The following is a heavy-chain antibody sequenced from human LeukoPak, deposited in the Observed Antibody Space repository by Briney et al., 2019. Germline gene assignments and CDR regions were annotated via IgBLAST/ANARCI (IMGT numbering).Heavy chain of an antibody. J-gene: IGHJ6*03. CDR2: IIPMVGIT. V-gene: IGHV1-69*05. CDR3: ASGLSGTLRHMDV. Sequence: ASVKVSCKASGGTFSNSGFTWVRQAPGQGLEWMGGIIPMVGITYYAQKFQGRVTITTDESTSTAYMEVSSVSSEDTAVYYCASGLSGTLRHMDVWGKGTMVTVSS. CDR1: GGTFSNSG. D-gene: IGHD1-20*01.